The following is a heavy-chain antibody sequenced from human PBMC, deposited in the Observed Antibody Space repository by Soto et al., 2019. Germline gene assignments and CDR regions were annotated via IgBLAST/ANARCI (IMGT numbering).Heavy chain of an antibody. CDR1: GGSFSGYY. CDR3: ATSRRQLAYFDY. V-gene: IGHV4-34*01. J-gene: IGHJ4*02. Sequence: SETLSLTCAVYGGSFSGYYWSWIRQPPGKGLEWIGEINHSGSTNYNPSLKSRVTISVDTSKNQFSLKLSSVTAADTAVYYCATSRRQLAYFDYWGQGTLVTVSS. CDR2: INHSGST. D-gene: IGHD6-6*01.